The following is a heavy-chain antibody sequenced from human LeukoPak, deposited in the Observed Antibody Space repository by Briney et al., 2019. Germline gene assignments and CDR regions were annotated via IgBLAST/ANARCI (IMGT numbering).Heavy chain of an antibody. J-gene: IGHJ6*02. V-gene: IGHV4-61*02. CDR2: IYTSGST. CDR1: GGSISSGSYY. Sequence: PSETLSLTCTVSGGSISSGSYYWSWIRQPAGKGLEWIGRIYTSGSTNYNPSLKSRVTISVDTSKNQFSLKLSSVTAADTAVYYCARYHYGMDVWGQGTTVTVSS. CDR3: ARYHYGMDV.